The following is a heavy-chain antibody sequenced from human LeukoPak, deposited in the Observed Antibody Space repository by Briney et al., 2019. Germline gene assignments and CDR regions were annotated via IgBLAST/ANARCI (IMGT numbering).Heavy chain of an antibody. V-gene: IGHV4-4*07. Sequence: SETLSLTCTVSGGSISSYYWSWIRQPAGKGLEWIGHIYTSGSTNYNPSLKSRVTISVDTSKNQFSLKLSSVTAADTAVYYCARERTYSSGWYLNYYGMDVWGQGTTVTVSS. D-gene: IGHD6-19*01. J-gene: IGHJ6*02. CDR2: IYTSGST. CDR1: GGSISSYY. CDR3: ARERTYSSGWYLNYYGMDV.